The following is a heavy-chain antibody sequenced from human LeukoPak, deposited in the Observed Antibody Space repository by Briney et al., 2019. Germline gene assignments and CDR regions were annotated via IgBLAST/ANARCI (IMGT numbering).Heavy chain of an antibody. CDR1: GYTLTELS. J-gene: IGHJ4*02. Sequence: ASVKVSCKVSGYTLTELSMHWVRQAPGKGVEWMGRFDPADGETIYSQKSQGRVTMTAATSTNTVFMGLGNLRSEDTAVYYCATEGKMGRGVYADYWGQGTLVTFSS. CDR2: FDPADGET. CDR3: ATEGKMGRGVYADY. V-gene: IGHV1-24*01. D-gene: IGHD3-10*01.